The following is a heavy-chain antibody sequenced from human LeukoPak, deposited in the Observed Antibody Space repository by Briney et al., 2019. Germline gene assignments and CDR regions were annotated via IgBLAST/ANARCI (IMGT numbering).Heavy chain of an antibody. J-gene: IGHJ4*02. Sequence: PSETLSLTCTVSGGSISSYYWSWIRQPPGKGLEWIGYIYYSGSTNYNPSLKSRVTMSVDTSKNQFSLRLSSVTAADTAVYYCARSYGDYANFDYWGQGTLVTVSS. V-gene: IGHV4-59*01. CDR2: IYYSGST. D-gene: IGHD4-17*01. CDR3: ARSYGDYANFDY. CDR1: GGSISSYY.